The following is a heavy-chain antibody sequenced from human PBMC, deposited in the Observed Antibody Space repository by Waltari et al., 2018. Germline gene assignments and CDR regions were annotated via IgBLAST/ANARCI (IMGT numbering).Heavy chain of an antibody. CDR3: AIVGPPPGGYCSGANCSGPRTFDI. CDR2: IYTSGST. D-gene: IGHD2-15*01. V-gene: IGHV4-61*02. J-gene: IGHJ3*02. CDR1: GGSISSGSYY. Sequence: QVQLQESGQGLVKHSQTLSLTCTVSGGSISSGSYYWSWIRQPAGKRLEGIGRIYTSGSTNYNPSLKSRVTISLDTSKNQFSLKLSSVTAADTAVYYCAIVGPPPGGYCSGANCSGPRTFDIWGQGTMVTVSS.